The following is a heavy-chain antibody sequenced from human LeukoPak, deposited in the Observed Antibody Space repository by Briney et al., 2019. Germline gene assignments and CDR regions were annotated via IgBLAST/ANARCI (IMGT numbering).Heavy chain of an antibody. Sequence: PSETLSLTCTVSGGSISSGDYYWSWIRQPPGKGLEWIGYIYYSGSTYYNPSLKSRVTISVDTSKNQFSLKLSSVTAADTAVYYCARNDIVVVPAAFDYWGQGTLVTVSS. CDR1: GGSISSGDYY. CDR3: ARNDIVVVPAAFDY. D-gene: IGHD2-2*01. CDR2: IYYSGST. V-gene: IGHV4-30-4*08. J-gene: IGHJ4*02.